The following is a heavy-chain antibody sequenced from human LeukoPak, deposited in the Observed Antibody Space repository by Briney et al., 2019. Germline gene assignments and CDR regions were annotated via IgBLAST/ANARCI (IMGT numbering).Heavy chain of an antibody. Sequence: SETLSLTCTVSGGSISSSSYYWGWIRQPPGKGLEWIGSIYYSGSTYYNPSLKSRVTISVDTSKNQFSLKLSSVTAADTAVYYCARGSVMITFGGVIVSHYFDYWGQGTLVTVSS. J-gene: IGHJ4*02. D-gene: IGHD3-16*02. V-gene: IGHV4-39*07. CDR3: ARGSVMITFGGVIVSHYFDY. CDR2: IYYSGST. CDR1: GGSISSSSYY.